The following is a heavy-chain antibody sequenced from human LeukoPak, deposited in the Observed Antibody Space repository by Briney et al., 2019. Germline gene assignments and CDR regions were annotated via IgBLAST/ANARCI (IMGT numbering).Heavy chain of an antibody. CDR2: IFGSGGSP. CDR1: GFTFGSHA. CDR3: GKTTVGYSSGQKPAWPVDF. J-gene: IGHJ4*02. Sequence: QPGGSLRLSCDASGFTFGSHAMYWVRPAPGKGLEWVAGIFGSGGSPHYADSVKGRFTISRDNPRNTVYLQINSLRDDDTAVYYCGKTTVGYSSGQKPAWPVDFWGQGTLVTVSS. V-gene: IGHV3-23*01. D-gene: IGHD5-18*01.